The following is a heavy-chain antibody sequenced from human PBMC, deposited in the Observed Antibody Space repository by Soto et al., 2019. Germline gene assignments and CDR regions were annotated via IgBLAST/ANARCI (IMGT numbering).Heavy chain of an antibody. CDR2: IEHSGST. Sequence: SQSLPLTCDVSGASLTSSSWWSWVRKPQGRGLEWSCEIEHSGSTSYNPSLKSRVTTSVDKCKSQFSLNLSSVTAADTAVEFCADNNGRASFDYWGQGTLVTVSS. J-gene: IGHJ4*02. CDR3: ADNNGRASFDY. V-gene: IGHV4-4*02. D-gene: IGHD1-1*01. CDR1: GASLTSSSW.